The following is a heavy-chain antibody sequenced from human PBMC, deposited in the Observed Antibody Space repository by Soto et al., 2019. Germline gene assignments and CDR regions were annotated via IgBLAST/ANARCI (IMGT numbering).Heavy chain of an antibody. CDR2: ITSSGEQT. D-gene: IGHD1-26*01. J-gene: IGHJ5*02. V-gene: IGHV3-23*01. CDR1: GFNFRNFP. CDR3: ANGVIDRGANA. Sequence: GGSLRLSCAASGFNFRNFPMTWVRQVPGQGLEYVSSITSSGEQTFYADSVKGRFSISRDNSKGILHLQMNSLRAEDTAIYHCANGVIDRGANAWGQRTVDTVSS.